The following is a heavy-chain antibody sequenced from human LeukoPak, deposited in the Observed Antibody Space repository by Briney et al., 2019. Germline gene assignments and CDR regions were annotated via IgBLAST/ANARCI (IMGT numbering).Heavy chain of an antibody. CDR3: VKDLRQWLVGRFDH. D-gene: IGHD6-19*01. V-gene: IGHV3-23*01. CDR2: ISGGGRI. Sequence: TGGSLRLSCAASGFTFDTYAMHWVRQAPGTGLEWVSGISGGGRIYYADSVNGRFTMSRDNSKNTVDLELHSLRADDTAIYYCVKDLRQWLVGRFDHCGQGTLLTVSS. J-gene: IGHJ4*02. CDR1: GFTFDTYA.